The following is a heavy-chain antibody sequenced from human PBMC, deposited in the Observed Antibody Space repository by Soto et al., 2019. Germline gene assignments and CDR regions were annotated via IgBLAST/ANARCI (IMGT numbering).Heavy chain of an antibody. CDR1: GYSFTSYL. J-gene: IGHJ1*01. CDR2: IDPSDSYT. V-gene: IGHV5-10-1*01. CDR3: ASTRHYYDSSGYSPEY. Sequence: LGESLKISFKGSGYSFTSYLISWVRQMPGKGLEWMGRIDPSDSYTNYSPSFQGHVTISADKSISTAYLQWSSLKASDTAMYYCASTRHYYDSSGYSPEYWGQGTLVTVSS. D-gene: IGHD3-22*01.